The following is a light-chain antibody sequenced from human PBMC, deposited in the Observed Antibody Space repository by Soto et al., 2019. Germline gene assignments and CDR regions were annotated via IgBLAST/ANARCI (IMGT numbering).Light chain of an antibody. J-gene: IGKJ4*01. Sequence: EIVLTQSPATLSLSPGERATLSCRASQSVSSYLAWYQQKPGQAPRLLIFGASSRPTAIPDRFRGSGSGTEYTLTISRLEPEDFAVYYCQHHGDSLTFGGGTKVAIK. CDR1: QSVSSY. V-gene: IGKV3-20*01. CDR3: QHHGDSLT. CDR2: GAS.